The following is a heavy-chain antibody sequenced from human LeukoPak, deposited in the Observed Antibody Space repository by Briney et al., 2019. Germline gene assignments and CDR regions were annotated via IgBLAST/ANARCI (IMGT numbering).Heavy chain of an antibody. D-gene: IGHD2-15*01. V-gene: IGHV4-4*02. Sequence: PSGTLSLTCAVSGGSISSSNWWSWVRQPPGKGLEWIGEIYHSGSTNYNPSLKSRVTISVDKSKNQFSLKLSSVTAADTAVYYCARAVRIVVVVAATVAFDIWGQGTMVTVSS. J-gene: IGHJ3*02. CDR1: GGSISSSNW. CDR3: ARAVRIVVVVAATVAFDI. CDR2: IYHSGST.